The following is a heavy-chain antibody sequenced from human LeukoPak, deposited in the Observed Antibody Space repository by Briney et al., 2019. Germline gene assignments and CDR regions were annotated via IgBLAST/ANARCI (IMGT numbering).Heavy chain of an antibody. CDR1: GYTFTSYD. V-gene: IGHV1-8*01. D-gene: IGHD3-10*01. J-gene: IGHJ6*02. CDR2: MNPNSGNT. CDR3: ARVFMVRGVMVLKYYYYGMDV. Sequence: ASVKVSCKASGYTFTSYDINWVRQATGQGLEWMGWMNPNSGNTGYAQKFQGRVTMTRNTSISTAYMELSSLRSEDTAVYYCARVFMVRGVMVLKYYYYGMDVWGQGTTVTVSS.